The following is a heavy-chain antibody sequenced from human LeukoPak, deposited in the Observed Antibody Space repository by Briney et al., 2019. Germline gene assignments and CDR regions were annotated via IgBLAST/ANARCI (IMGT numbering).Heavy chain of an antibody. CDR1: GFTFSSYV. J-gene: IGHJ3*01. CDR3: ARGGRSVIRGPQATFDV. D-gene: IGHD3-10*01. V-gene: IGHV3-23*01. CDR2: ISGSGGSA. Sequence: GGSLRLSCAASGFTFSSYVMSWVRQAPGKGLEWVSAISGSGGSAYYADSVKGRFSISRDYFKNTLYLQMNSLRLEDTALYYCARGGRSVIRGPQATFDVWGQGTMVTVSS.